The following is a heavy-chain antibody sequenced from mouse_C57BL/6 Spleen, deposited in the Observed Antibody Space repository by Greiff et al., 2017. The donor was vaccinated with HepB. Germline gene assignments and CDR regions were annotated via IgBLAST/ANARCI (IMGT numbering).Heavy chain of an antibody. CDR3: ARVLYYYGSSYYAMDY. CDR2: ISDGGSYT. CDR1: GFTFSSYA. Sequence: EVKLVESGGGLVKPGGSLKLSCAASGFTFSSYAMSWVRQTPEKRLEWVATISDGGSYTYYPDNVKGRFTISRDNAKNNLYLQMSHLKSEDTAMYYCARVLYYYGSSYYAMDYWGQGTSVTVSS. J-gene: IGHJ4*01. D-gene: IGHD1-1*01. V-gene: IGHV5-4*03.